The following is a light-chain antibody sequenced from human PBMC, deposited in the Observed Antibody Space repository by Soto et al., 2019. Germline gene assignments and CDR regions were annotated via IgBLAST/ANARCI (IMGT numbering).Light chain of an antibody. Sequence: QTVVTQSSCASASLGSSVKLTCTLSSGHTTYIVAWHQQQPGKAPRYLMRLEPGGTYNKGSGVPDRFSGSSSGADRYLTISNLQFEDEADYYCETWDSHTRVYGGGTKLTVL. CDR1: SGHTTYI. CDR3: ETWDSHTRV. CDR2: LEPGGTY. V-gene: IGLV4-60*02. J-gene: IGLJ3*02.